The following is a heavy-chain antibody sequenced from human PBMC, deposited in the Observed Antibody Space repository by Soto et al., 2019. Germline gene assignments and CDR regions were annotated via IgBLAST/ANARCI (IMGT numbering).Heavy chain of an antibody. J-gene: IGHJ3*02. CDR3: ARATYYDFWSGYGDAFDI. D-gene: IGHD3-3*01. Sequence: QVQLVQSGAEVKKPGASVKVSCKASGYTFTSYYMHWVRQAPGQGLEWMGIINPSGGSTSYAQKFHGRVTMTRDTSTSTVYMELSSLRSEDTAVYYCARATYYDFWSGYGDAFDIWGQGTMVTVSS. CDR2: INPSGGST. V-gene: IGHV1-46*01. CDR1: GYTFTSYY.